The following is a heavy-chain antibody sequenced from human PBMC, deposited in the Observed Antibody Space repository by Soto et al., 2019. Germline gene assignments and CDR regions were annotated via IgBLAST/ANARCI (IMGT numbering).Heavy chain of an antibody. V-gene: IGHV1-46*01. J-gene: IGHJ4*02. CDR2: INPSGGST. CDR3: ASVRSGSYSEPYFDY. Sequence: QVQLVQSGAEVKKPGASVKVSCKASGYTFTSYYMHWVRQAPGQGLEWMGIINPSGGSTSYAQKFQGRVTMTRDTSTSTVYMELSSLRSEDTAVYYCASVRSGSYSEPYFDYWGQGTLVTVSS. CDR1: GYTFTSYY. D-gene: IGHD1-26*01.